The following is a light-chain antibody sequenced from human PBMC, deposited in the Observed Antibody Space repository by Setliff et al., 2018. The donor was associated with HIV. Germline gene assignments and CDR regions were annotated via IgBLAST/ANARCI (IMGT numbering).Light chain of an antibody. J-gene: IGLJ1*01. V-gene: IGLV2-23*01. CDR2: QAT. CDR1: SSDVGRYNL. CDR3: CSNTGSNTYV. Sequence: QSVLTQPASVSGSPGQSITISCTGTSSDVGRYNLVSWYQQHPGKAPKLMIYQATKRPSGVSNRFSGSKSGNTASLTISGLQAEDEADYYCCSNTGSNTYVFGTGTKVT.